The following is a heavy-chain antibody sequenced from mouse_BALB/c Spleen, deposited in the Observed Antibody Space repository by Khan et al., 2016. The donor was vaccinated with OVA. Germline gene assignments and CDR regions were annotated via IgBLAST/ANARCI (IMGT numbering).Heavy chain of an antibody. V-gene: IGHV14-3*02. CDR1: AFNFKDSY. J-gene: IGHJ3*01. Sequence: VQLQQSGAELVKPGASVKLSCTASAFNFKDSYMHWVQQSPEQGLEWIGRIDPANGNTKYAPKFQGQATITADTSTNTVYLHLSSLTSEDIAVYYCARTTMILGFTYWGQGTLVTVSA. CDR2: IDPANGNT. D-gene: IGHD2-4*01. CDR3: ARTTMILGFTY.